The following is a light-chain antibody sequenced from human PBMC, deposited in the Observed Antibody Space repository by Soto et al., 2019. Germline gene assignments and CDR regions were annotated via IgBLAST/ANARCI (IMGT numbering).Light chain of an antibody. J-gene: IGLJ1*01. Sequence: QSALTQPASVSGSPGQSITISCTGSSSDVGGYKYVSWYQQHPGKAPKLMIYDVSSRPSGVSNRFSGSKSGNTASLTISGLQAEDEADYYCNSFSNSSTLVFGTGTKLTVL. CDR3: NSFSNSSTLV. CDR2: DVS. CDR1: SSDVGGYKY. V-gene: IGLV2-14*01.